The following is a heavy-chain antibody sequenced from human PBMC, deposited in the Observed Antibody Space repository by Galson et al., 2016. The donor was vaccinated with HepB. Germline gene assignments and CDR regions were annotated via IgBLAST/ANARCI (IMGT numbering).Heavy chain of an antibody. V-gene: IGHV3-21*01. CDR2: ISSSSNYI. J-gene: IGHJ6*02. D-gene: IGHD5-18*01. Sequence: SLRLSCAASGFTFSSYSMNWVRQAPGKGLEWVSFISSSSNYIFYADSLKGRVTISRDNAKNSLYLQMNSLRAEDTAIYYCAKADLDFTVMVRPYGMDVWGQGTTVTVSS. CDR3: AKADLDFTVMVRPYGMDV. CDR1: GFTFSSYS.